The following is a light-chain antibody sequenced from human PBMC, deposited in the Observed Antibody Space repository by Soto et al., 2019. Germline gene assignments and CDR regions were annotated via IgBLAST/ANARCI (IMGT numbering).Light chain of an antibody. J-gene: IGLJ1*01. CDR3: QSYDSSLSGLV. Sequence: QSVLTQPPSVSGAPGQRVTISCTWSSSNIWAGYDVHWYQQLPGTAPKLLIYGNSNRPSGVPDRFSGSKSGTSASLAITGLQAEDEADYYCQSYDSSLSGLVFGTGTKLTVL. CDR1: SSNIWAGYD. CDR2: GNS. V-gene: IGLV1-40*01.